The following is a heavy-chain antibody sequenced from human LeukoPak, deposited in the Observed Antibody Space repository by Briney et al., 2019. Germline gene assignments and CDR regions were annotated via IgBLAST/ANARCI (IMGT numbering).Heavy chain of an antibody. Sequence: PGGSLRLSCAASGFIFSDYGMHWVRQAPGKGLEWVGIIYNAGTNKYYADSVMGRFTISRDNSKNMVYLQMNTLRAEDTAVYYCTRHYCTSPPCSYGENWFDPWGQGTQVTVSS. V-gene: IGHV3-33*01. D-gene: IGHD2-8*01. CDR3: TRHYCTSPPCSYGENWFDP. CDR2: IYNAGTNK. CDR1: GFIFSDYG. J-gene: IGHJ5*02.